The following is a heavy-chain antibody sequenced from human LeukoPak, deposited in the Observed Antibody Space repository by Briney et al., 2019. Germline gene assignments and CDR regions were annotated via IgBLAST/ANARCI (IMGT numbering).Heavy chain of an antibody. V-gene: IGHV3-53*01. Sequence: GGSLRLSCAASGFTVSSNYMSWVRQAPGKGLEWVSVIFGGGGTYYGDSVRGRFTISRDNSKNTLYLQMNSLRAEDTAVYYCARGSITMIVVVSLDYWGQGTLVTVSS. CDR2: IFGGGGT. CDR3: ARGSITMIVVVSLDY. J-gene: IGHJ4*02. D-gene: IGHD3-22*01. CDR1: GFTVSSNY.